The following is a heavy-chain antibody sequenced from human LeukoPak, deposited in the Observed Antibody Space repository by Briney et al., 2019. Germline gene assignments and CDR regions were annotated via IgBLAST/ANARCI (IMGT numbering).Heavy chain of an antibody. CDR1: GGSISSYY. Sequence: SETLSLTCTVSGGSISSYYWSWIRQPPGKGLEWIGYIYYSGSTNYNPSLKSRVTISVDTSKNQFSLKLSSVTAADTAVYYCAREPDSSSWYVDLCGQGTLVTVSS. V-gene: IGHV4-59*12. J-gene: IGHJ4*02. CDR3: AREPDSSSWYVDL. D-gene: IGHD6-13*01. CDR2: IYYSGST.